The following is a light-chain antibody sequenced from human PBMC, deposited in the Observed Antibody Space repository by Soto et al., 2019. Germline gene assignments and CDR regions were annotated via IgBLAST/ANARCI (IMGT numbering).Light chain of an antibody. CDR1: QDIRND. J-gene: IGKJ2*01. CDR3: LQDYIYPYT. CDR2: GTS. V-gene: IGKV1-6*01. Sequence: IQMTQSPSSLSVSAGERITITCRACQDIRNDLCWYHQKPGKAPKLLIYGTSNLQSGVPSRFSGSGSGTDFTLTISSLQPEDFATYYCLQDYIYPYTFGQGTKLEIK.